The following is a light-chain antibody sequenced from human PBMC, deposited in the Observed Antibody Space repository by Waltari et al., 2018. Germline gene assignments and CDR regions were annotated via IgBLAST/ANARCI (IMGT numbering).Light chain of an antibody. J-gene: IGLJ3*02. CDR1: ATNIGVNF. Sequence: QSVLTQPPSASGTPGQRVTISCSGGATNIGVNFVYWYRQLPGTAPKLLLYKNEQRPSGVPDRISGSKSGPSASLVISGLRSEDEADYYCAAWDDRLYTVMFGGGTKLTVL. V-gene: IGLV1-47*01. CDR2: KNE. CDR3: AAWDDRLYTVM.